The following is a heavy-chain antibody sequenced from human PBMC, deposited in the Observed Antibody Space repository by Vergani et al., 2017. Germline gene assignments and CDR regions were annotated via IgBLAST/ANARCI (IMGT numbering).Heavy chain of an antibody. D-gene: IGHD3-10*01. J-gene: IGHJ2*01. CDR2: INSDGSST. V-gene: IGHV3-53*02. CDR3: ARDRDFGDSAYWYFDL. Sequence: EVQLVETGGGLIQPGGSLRLSCAASGFTVSSNYMSWVRQAPGKGLEWVSRINSDGSSTSYADSVKGRFTISRDNAKNSLYLQMNSLRAEDTAVYYCARDRDFGDSAYWYFDLWGRGTLVTVSS. CDR1: GFTVSSNY.